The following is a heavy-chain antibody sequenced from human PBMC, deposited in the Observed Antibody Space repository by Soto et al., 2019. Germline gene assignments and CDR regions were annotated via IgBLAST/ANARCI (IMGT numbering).Heavy chain of an antibody. CDR3: AREAFGSGSSHYYSYMDV. CDR1: GGPFSRYT. V-gene: IGHV1-69*08. CDR2: IIPILGIA. J-gene: IGHJ6*03. Sequence: QVQLVQSGAEVKKPGSSVKVSCKASGGPFSRYTISWVRQAPGQGLEWMGRIIPILGIANYAQKFHGRVTITADKSTRTAYMELSSLRSEDTAVYNCAREAFGSGSSHYYSYMDVWGKGTTVTVSS. D-gene: IGHD3-10*01.